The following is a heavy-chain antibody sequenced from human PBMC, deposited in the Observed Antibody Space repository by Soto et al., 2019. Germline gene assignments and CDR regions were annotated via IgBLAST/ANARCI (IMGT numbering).Heavy chain of an antibody. CDR1: GCSLSSGNFY. Sequence: SPETLSLTCPVSGCSLSSGNFYWSWIRQPPGKGPELIGYIYYTGSTYYNPSLKSRVSISLDTSKNQFSLKLTSVTAADTAVYFCARGSGNYYSGRYFDSWGQGTLVTVSS. J-gene: IGHJ4*02. CDR2: IYYTGST. D-gene: IGHD1-26*01. V-gene: IGHV4-30-4*01. CDR3: ARGSGNYYSGRYFDS.